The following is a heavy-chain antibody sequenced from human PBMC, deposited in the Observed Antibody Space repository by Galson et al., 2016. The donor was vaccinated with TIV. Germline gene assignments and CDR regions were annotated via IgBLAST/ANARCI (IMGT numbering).Heavy chain of an antibody. CDR2: TYHSGST. Sequence: ETLSLTCAVSDSSISTNYYWGWIRQPPGKGLECIGSTYHSGSTYYNPSLKSRVTISVDTSKNQFSLKLSSVTAADTAVYYCARHPQITVFGILLPGAFDIWGQGTMVTVSS. CDR1: DSSISTNYY. CDR3: ARHPQITVFGILLPGAFDI. D-gene: IGHD3-3*01. J-gene: IGHJ3*02. V-gene: IGHV4-38-2*01.